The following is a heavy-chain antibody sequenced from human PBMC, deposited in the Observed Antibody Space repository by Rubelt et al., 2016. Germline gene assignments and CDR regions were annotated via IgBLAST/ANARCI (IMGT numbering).Heavy chain of an antibody. D-gene: IGHD5-18*01. Sequence: QVQLVQSGAEVKKPGSSVKVSCKASGGTFSSYAISWVRQAPGQGLEWMGRIIPILGIANYAQKFQVGVTITADKSTSTAYMELSSLSSEDTAVYYCARAPDTAMGTAFFDYWGQGTLVTVSS. V-gene: IGHV1-69*04. CDR3: ARAPDTAMGTAFFDY. CDR2: IIPILGIA. CDR1: GGTFSSYA. J-gene: IGHJ4*02.